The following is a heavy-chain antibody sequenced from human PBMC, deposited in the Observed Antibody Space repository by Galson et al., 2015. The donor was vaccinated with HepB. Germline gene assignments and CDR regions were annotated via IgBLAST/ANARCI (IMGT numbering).Heavy chain of an antibody. D-gene: IGHD3-10*01. Sequence: SLRLSCAASGFTFSLYAMYWVRQAPGKGLEWVAGISYDGRNKDYADSVKGRFIMSRDSSKNTLYVQMNSLRPEDTAVYYCARDQGLLRFGEAMDVWGQGTLVTVSS. CDR2: ISYDGRNK. V-gene: IGHV3-30-3*01. CDR3: ARDQGLLRFGEAMDV. J-gene: IGHJ4*02. CDR1: GFTFSLYA.